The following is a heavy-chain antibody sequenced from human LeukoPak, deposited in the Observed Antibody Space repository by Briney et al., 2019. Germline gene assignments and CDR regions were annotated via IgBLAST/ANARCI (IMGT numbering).Heavy chain of an antibody. Sequence: PSETLSLTCAVSGGSIRTNLYYWGWIRQPPGQGLEWIGSIYHSGTTYSRPSLKSRVTISVDTSKNQFSLRLTSVTAADTAVYYCARSKGGSAYYALYNWFDPWGQGTLVTVSS. J-gene: IGHJ5*02. CDR1: GGSIRTNLYY. CDR3: ARSKGGSAYYALYNWFDP. CDR2: IYHSGTT. D-gene: IGHD1-26*01. V-gene: IGHV4-39*01.